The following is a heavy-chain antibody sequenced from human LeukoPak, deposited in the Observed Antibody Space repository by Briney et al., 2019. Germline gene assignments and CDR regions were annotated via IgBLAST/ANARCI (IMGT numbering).Heavy chain of an antibody. Sequence: SETLSLTCTVSGGSISSGGYYWSWIRQHPGKGLEWTGYIYYSGSTYYNPSLKSRVTISVDTSKNQFSLKLSSVTAADTAVYYCASTEQQLVFDYWGQGTLVTVSS. CDR1: GGSISSGGYY. D-gene: IGHD6-13*01. CDR3: ASTEQQLVFDY. CDR2: IYYSGST. J-gene: IGHJ4*02. V-gene: IGHV4-31*03.